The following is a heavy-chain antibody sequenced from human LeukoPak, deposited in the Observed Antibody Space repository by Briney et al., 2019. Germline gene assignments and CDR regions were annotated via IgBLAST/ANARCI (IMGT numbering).Heavy chain of an antibody. J-gene: IGHJ4*02. D-gene: IGHD3-22*01. Sequence: GGSLRLSCAASGFTFSSYAMSWVRQAPGKGLEWVSAISGSGGSTYYADSVKGRFTISRDNSKNTLYLQMNSLRAEDTAVYYCAKDLEVVTTTGWFDYWGQGTLVTVSS. V-gene: IGHV3-23*01. CDR1: GFTFSSYA. CDR3: AKDLEVVTTTGWFDY. CDR2: ISGSGGST.